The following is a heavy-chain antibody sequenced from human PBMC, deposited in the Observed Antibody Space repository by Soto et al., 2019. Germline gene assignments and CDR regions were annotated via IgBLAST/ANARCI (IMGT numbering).Heavy chain of an antibody. CDR1: GFAFSTYA. D-gene: IGHD6-13*01. Sequence: GGSLRLSCAASGFAFSTYAMTWVRQAPGKGLEWVSVISGSGGSSYYADSVKGRFTISRDNSKNTLFLQMNGLRAEDTAVYYCAKVTKRAAAGRYEYYKYGMDVWGQGATVTVSS. J-gene: IGHJ6*02. CDR3: AKVTKRAAAGRYEYYKYGMDV. CDR2: ISGSGGSS. V-gene: IGHV3-23*01.